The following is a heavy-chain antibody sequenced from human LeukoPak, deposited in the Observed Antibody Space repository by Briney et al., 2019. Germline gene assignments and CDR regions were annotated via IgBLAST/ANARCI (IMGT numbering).Heavy chain of an antibody. CDR2: IGTTGET. CDR1: GFTFSSYD. V-gene: IGHV3-13*04. Sequence: GGSLRLSCAAPGFTFSSYDMHWVRQVTGKGLEWVSGIGTTGETDYPGSVKGRFTISRENVKNSLHLQMNSLRAGDTAVYYCAREAVGYFDLWGRGTPVTVSS. D-gene: IGHD1-26*01. J-gene: IGHJ2*01. CDR3: AREAVGYFDL.